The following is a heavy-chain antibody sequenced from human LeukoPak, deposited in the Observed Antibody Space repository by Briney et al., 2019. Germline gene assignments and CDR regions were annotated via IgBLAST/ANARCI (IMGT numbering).Heavy chain of an antibody. CDR1: GGFFSGYY. CDR2: INHSGST. D-gene: IGHD5-18*01. V-gene: IGHV4-34*01. CDR3: ARVHSYGGNDY. Sequence: SETLSLTCAVYGGFFSGYYWSWIRQPPGKGLEWIGEINHSGSTNYNPSLKSRVTISVDTSKNQFSLKLSSVTAADTAVYYCARVHSYGGNDYWGQGTLVTVSS. J-gene: IGHJ4*02.